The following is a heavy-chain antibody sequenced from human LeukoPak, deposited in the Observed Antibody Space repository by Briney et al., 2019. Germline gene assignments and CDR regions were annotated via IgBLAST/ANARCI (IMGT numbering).Heavy chain of an antibody. Sequence: GGSLRLSCAASGFTFSSYAMSWVRQAPGKGLEWVSGISGSGGSTYYADSVKGRFTISRDNSKNTLYMQMNSLRAEDTAVYYCAKNYDYVWGSYRLGYYFDYWGQGTLVTVSS. D-gene: IGHD3-16*02. CDR2: ISGSGGST. J-gene: IGHJ4*02. CDR1: GFTFSSYA. V-gene: IGHV3-23*01. CDR3: AKNYDYVWGSYRLGYYFDY.